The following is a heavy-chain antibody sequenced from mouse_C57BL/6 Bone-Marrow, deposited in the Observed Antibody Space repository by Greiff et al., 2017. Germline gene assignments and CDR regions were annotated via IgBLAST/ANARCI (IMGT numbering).Heavy chain of an antibody. CDR1: GYTFTDYY. D-gene: IGHD2-2*01. CDR2: IYPGSGNT. V-gene: IGHV1-76*01. J-gene: IGHJ4*01. CDR3: ARTWLRRDYYAMDY. Sequence: VQLQQSGAELVRPGASVKLSCKASGYTFTDYYINWVKQRPGQGLEWIARIYPGSGNTYYTEKFKGKATLTAEKSSSTAYMQLSSLTSEDSAVYFCARTWLRRDYYAMDYWGQGTSVTVSS.